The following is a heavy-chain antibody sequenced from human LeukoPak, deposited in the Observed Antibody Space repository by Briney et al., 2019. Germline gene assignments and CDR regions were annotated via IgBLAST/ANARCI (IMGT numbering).Heavy chain of an antibody. CDR1: GFTFSSYN. D-gene: IGHD4-23*01. Sequence: TGGSLRLSCAVSGFTFSSYNMNWVRQAPGRGLEWVSYISSSSSTMYYADSVKGRFTISRDNAKNSLYLQMNSLRAEGTAVYYCASGWEMTTVIKAFDIWGQGTMVTVSS. CDR2: ISSSSSTM. CDR3: ASGWEMTTVIKAFDI. J-gene: IGHJ3*02. V-gene: IGHV3-48*01.